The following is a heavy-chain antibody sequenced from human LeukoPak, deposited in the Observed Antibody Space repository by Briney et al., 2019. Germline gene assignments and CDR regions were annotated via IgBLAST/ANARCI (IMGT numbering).Heavy chain of an antibody. CDR1: GFTFGDYA. D-gene: IGHD3-3*01. V-gene: IGHV3-49*04. CDR2: IRSKAYGGTT. Sequence: GRSLRLSCTASGFTFGDYAMSRVRQAPGKGLEWVGFIRSKAYGGTTEYAASVKGRFTISRDDSKSIAYLQMNSLKTEDTAVYDWSNRYDFWSGYYPFDYWGQGTLVTVSS. CDR3: SNRYDFWSGYYPFDY. J-gene: IGHJ4*02.